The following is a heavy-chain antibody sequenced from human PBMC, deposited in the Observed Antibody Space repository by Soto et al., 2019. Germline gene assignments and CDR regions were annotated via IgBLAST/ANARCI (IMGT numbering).Heavy chain of an antibody. Sequence: GASVKVSCKASGYTFTSYGISWVRQAPGQGLEWMGWISAYNGNTNYAQKLQGRVTMTTDTSTSTAYMELRSLRSDDTAVYYCARVSYCISTSCLLDYWGQGTLVTVSS. V-gene: IGHV1-18*01. CDR1: GYTFTSYG. CDR3: ARVSYCISTSCLLDY. D-gene: IGHD2-2*01. J-gene: IGHJ4*02. CDR2: ISAYNGNT.